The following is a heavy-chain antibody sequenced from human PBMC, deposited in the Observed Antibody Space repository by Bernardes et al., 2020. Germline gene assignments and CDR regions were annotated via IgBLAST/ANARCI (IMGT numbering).Heavy chain of an antibody. V-gene: IGHV3-33*01. J-gene: IGHJ6*02. D-gene: IGHD1-1*01. Sequence: GGSLRLSRAASGFTFSSYGMHWVRQAPGKGLEWVAVIWYDGSNKYYADSVKGRFTISRDNSKNTLYLQMNSLRAEDTAVYYCARDGLGGTWGMDVWGQGTTVTVSS. CDR3: ARDGLGGTWGMDV. CDR2: IWYDGSNK. CDR1: GFTFSSYG.